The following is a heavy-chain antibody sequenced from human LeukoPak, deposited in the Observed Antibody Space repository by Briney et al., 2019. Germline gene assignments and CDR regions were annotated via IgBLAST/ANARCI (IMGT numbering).Heavy chain of an antibody. J-gene: IGHJ4*02. CDR2: IYHSGRT. D-gene: IGHD1-1*01. V-gene: IGHV4-38-2*02. CDR1: GYSISSGYY. Sequence: PSETLSLTCTVSGYSISSGYYWGWIRQPPGKGLEWIGSIYHSGRTYYNPSLKSRVIISVDTSKNQFSLKLSSVTAADTAVYYCARATAGTTLFEGIDYWGQGTLVTVSS. CDR3: ARATAGTTLFEGIDY.